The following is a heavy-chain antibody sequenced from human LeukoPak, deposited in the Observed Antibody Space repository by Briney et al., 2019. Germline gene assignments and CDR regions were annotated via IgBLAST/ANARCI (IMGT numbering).Heavy chain of an antibody. CDR1: GYTFTGYY. CDR3: ARVLRFLEWSPGYMDV. CDR2: INPNSDGT. D-gene: IGHD3-3*01. V-gene: IGHV1-2*02. J-gene: IGHJ6*03. Sequence: ASVKVSCKASGYTFTGYYMHWVRQAPGQGLEWMGWINPNSDGTNYAQKFQGRVTMTRDTSISTAYMELSRLRSDDTAVYYCARVLRFLEWSPGYMDVWGKGTTVTVSS.